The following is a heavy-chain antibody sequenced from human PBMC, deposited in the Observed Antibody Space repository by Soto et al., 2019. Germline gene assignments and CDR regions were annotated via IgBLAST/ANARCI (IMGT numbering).Heavy chain of an antibody. CDR2: MYYSGSS. D-gene: IGHD6-13*01. J-gene: IGHJ4*02. CDR3: ARLPSLLYSSSWYSVDF. Sequence: SETLSLTCSVSYGSIRSYYWSWIRQPPGKGLEWIGYMYYSGSSNYNPSLRGRATMSVDTSKNQFSLKLNSLTAADTAVYYCARLPSLLYSSSWYSVDFWSQGTLVTVSS. V-gene: IGHV4-59*08. CDR1: YGSIRSYY.